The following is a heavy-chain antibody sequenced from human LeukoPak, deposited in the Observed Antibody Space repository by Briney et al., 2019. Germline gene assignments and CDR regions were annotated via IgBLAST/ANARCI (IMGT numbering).Heavy chain of an antibody. CDR1: GYTFTGYY. J-gene: IGHJ1*01. CDR2: INPKSGGV. V-gene: IGHV1-2*02. CDR3: ARLTRWVAEYFQH. Sequence: ASVKVSCKASGYTFTGYYLHWVRQAPGQGPEWMGWINPKSGGVNYAQKFQGRVTMTRDTSISTAYMELSRLRSDDTAVYYCARLTRWVAEYFQHWGQGTLVTVSS. D-gene: IGHD3-10*01.